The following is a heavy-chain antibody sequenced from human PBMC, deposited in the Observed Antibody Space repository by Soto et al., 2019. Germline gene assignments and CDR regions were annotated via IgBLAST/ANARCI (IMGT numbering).Heavy chain of an antibody. Sequence: QVQLVDSGGGVVQPGRSLRLSCAASGFTFTTYGMHWVRRAQGKGLVWVAVISYDGSHAYYADSVKGRFTISRDNSKNTLYLQINSLRAEDTAVYYCAKERTYSVASGFDYWGRGTLVTVSS. D-gene: IGHD1-26*01. CDR1: GFTFTTYG. CDR2: ISYDGSHA. V-gene: IGHV3-30*18. CDR3: AKERTYSVASGFDY. J-gene: IGHJ4*02.